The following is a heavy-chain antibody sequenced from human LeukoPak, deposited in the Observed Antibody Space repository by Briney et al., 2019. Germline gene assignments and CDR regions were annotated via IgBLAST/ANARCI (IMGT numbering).Heavy chain of an antibody. CDR3: ANVAKGRYFFYYLNV. V-gene: IGHV1-18*01. CDR2: ISASNGIINNGIT. Sequence: GASVKVSCRASGDTFYSYGISRVRQAPGQGLEWIGWISASNGIINNGITNYAQRFQGRVTVTTDTSTTTTYMELRSLRSDDTAVYYCANVAKGRYFFYYLNVWGKGTTVTVSS. J-gene: IGHJ6*03. CDR1: GDTFYSYG. D-gene: IGHD2-15*01.